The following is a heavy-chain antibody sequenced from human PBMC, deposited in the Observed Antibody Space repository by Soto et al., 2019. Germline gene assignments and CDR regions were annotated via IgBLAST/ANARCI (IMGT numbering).Heavy chain of an antibody. Sequence: EVQLLGSGGGLVQPGGSLRLSCTASGFTFSLYGMTWVRQAPGKGLEWLSATSDGSTFYRDSVKGRFSMSRDDSINTLFLHISSLRAEDTATYYCARLVPGTWFGDYWGQGILVSVSS. CDR1: GFTFSLYG. CDR2: TSDGST. D-gene: IGHD6-19*01. CDR3: ARLVPGTWFGDY. J-gene: IGHJ4*02. V-gene: IGHV3-23*01.